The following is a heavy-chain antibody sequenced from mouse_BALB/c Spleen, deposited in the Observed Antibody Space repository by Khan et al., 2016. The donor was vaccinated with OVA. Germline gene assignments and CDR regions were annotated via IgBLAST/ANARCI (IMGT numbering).Heavy chain of an antibody. CDR3: TRHGYVAWFAY. CDR2: VDPFNGGT. V-gene: IGHV1S135*01. CDR1: GYSFTTYY. J-gene: IGHJ3*01. Sequence: VQLQQSGPELMKPGASVKISCKASGYSFTTYYIHWVKQSHGKRLEWIGYVDPFNGGTSYNQKFKGKATLTVDKYSSTAYMHLSSLTSEDSAVYYCTRHGYVAWFAYWGQGTLVTVSA. D-gene: IGHD2-2*01.